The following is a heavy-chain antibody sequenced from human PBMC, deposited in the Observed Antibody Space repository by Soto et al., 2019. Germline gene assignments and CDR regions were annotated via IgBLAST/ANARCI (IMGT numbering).Heavy chain of an antibody. Sequence: PGGSLRHSCAPSGCTFSSYWMSWVRQATGKGLEWVANIKQDGSEKYYVDSVKGRFTISRDNAKNSLYLQMNSLRAEDTAVYYCAKEDCSGGSCYFGPLYWGQGTLVTVSS. CDR2: IKQDGSEK. V-gene: IGHV3-7*01. J-gene: IGHJ4*02. CDR1: GCTFSSYW. D-gene: IGHD2-15*01. CDR3: AKEDCSGGSCYFGPLY.